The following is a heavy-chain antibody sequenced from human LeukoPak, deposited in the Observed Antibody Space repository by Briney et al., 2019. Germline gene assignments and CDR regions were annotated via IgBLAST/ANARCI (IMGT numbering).Heavy chain of an antibody. D-gene: IGHD3-9*01. CDR1: GFTVSSNY. J-gene: IGHJ4*02. Sequence: GGSLRLSCAAFGFTVSSNYMSWVRQAPGKGLEWVSVIYSGGSTYYADSVKGRFTISRDNSKNTLYLQMNSLRAEDTAVYYCARVRRYFDWLPDYWGQGTLVTVSS. CDR3: ARVRRYFDWLPDY. V-gene: IGHV3-66*01. CDR2: IYSGGST.